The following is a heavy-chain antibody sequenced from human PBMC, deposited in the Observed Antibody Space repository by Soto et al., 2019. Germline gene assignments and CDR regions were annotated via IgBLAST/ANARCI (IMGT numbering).Heavy chain of an antibody. CDR3: AKDSITMVRWATWGDAFDM. Sequence: GGSLRLSCAASGFTFSSYAMTWVRQAPGKGLEWVSAISGSGTSTYYADSVRGRFTISRDNSQNTLYLQMNSLRAEDTAVYYCAKDSITMVRWATWGDAFDMWGQGTRVTVS. J-gene: IGHJ3*02. D-gene: IGHD3-10*01. CDR2: ISGSGTST. V-gene: IGHV3-23*01. CDR1: GFTFSSYA.